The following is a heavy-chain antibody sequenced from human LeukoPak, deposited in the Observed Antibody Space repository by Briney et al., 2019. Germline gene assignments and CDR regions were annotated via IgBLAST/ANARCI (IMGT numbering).Heavy chain of an antibody. J-gene: IGHJ4*02. Sequence: GGSLRLSCAASGFTFSSYEMNWVRQAPGKGLEWVSYISSSGSTIYYADSVKGRFTISRDNAKNSLYLQMNSLRAEDTAVYYRAREQVRGGGDYWGQGTLVTVSS. V-gene: IGHV3-48*03. CDR3: AREQVRGGGDY. CDR1: GFTFSSYE. D-gene: IGHD3-10*01. CDR2: ISSSGSTI.